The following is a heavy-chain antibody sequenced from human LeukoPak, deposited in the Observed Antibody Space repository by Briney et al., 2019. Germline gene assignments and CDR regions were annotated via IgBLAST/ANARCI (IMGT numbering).Heavy chain of an antibody. CDR1: GYTFTGYY. J-gene: IGHJ5*02. V-gene: IGHV1-2*02. CDR3: ARDSIFGVLIGVWFDP. CDR2: INPNSGGT. D-gene: IGHD3-3*01. Sequence: ASVKVSCKASGYTFTGYYMYWVRQAPGQGLEWMGWINPNSGGTNYAQKFQGRVTMTRDTSISTTYMELSSLRSDDTAVYYCARDSIFGVLIGVWFDPWGQGTLVTVSS.